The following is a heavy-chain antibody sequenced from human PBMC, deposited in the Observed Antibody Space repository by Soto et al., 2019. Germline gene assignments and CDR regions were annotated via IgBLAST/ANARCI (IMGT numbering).Heavy chain of an antibody. J-gene: IGHJ4*02. CDR3: AKGFVTMIVVVILDY. CDR1: GFTFSSYA. Sequence: GGSLRLSCAASGFTFSSYAMSWVGEAPGKGLEWVSAISVSGGSTYYADSVNGRFTSSRDNSKNTLCLQMNSLRAEDTAVYYCAKGFVTMIVVVILDYWGQGTLVTVSS. D-gene: IGHD3-22*01. CDR2: ISVSGGST. V-gene: IGHV3-23*01.